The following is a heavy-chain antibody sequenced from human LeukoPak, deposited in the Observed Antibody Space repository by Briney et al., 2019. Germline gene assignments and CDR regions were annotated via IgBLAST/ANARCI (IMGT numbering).Heavy chain of an antibody. CDR2: ISGSGGST. Sequence: GWSLRLYCAASGLTSSIYSMNWVRQAPGKGLEWVSAISGSGGSTYYADSVKGRFTISRDNSKNTLYLQKNSRRAEDTAVYYCAKGRYGDYRYYFDYWGQGTLVTVSS. D-gene: IGHD4-17*01. J-gene: IGHJ4*02. CDR1: GLTSSIYS. V-gene: IGHV3-23*01. CDR3: AKGRYGDYRYYFDY.